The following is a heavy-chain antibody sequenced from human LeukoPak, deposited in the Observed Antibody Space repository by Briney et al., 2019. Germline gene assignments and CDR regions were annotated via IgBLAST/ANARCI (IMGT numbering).Heavy chain of an antibody. CDR2: IWYDGSHQ. J-gene: IGHJ1*01. CDR1: GLKFRNYG. CDR3: ARDSSDIRSLIAH. Sequence: GGSLRLSCVASGLKFRNYGMHWVRQAPGKGLEWVPFIWYDGSHQYYIDSVKGRFTVSRDNAKSTLYLQMDSLRAEDTAVYYCARDSSDIRSLIAHWGQGTLVTVSS. D-gene: IGHD2-15*01. V-gene: IGHV3-33*01.